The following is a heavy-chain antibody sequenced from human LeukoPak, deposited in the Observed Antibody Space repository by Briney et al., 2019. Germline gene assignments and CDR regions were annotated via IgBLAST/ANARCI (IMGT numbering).Heavy chain of an antibody. CDR1: GGSFSGYY. CDR3: ARGLPHVDY. J-gene: IGHJ4*02. Sequence: SETLSLTCAAYGGSFSGYYWSWIRQPPGKGLEWIGEINHSGSTNYNPSLKSRVTISVDTSKNQFSLKLSSVTAADTAVYYCARGLPHVDYWGQGTLVTVSS. V-gene: IGHV4-34*01. CDR2: INHSGST.